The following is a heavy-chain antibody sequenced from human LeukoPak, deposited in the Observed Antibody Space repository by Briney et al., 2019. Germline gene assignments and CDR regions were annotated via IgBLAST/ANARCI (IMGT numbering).Heavy chain of an antibody. J-gene: IGHJ4*02. D-gene: IGHD2-21*02. CDR3: ARGPVVTGAGDY. CDR1: GGSISSHY. V-gene: IGHV4-59*11. Sequence: PSETLSLTCTVSGGSISSHYWSWIRQPPGKGLEWIGYIYYSGSTNYNPSLKSRVTISVDTSKNQFSLKLGSVTAADTAVYYCARGPVVTGAGDYWGQGTLVTVSS. CDR2: IYYSGST.